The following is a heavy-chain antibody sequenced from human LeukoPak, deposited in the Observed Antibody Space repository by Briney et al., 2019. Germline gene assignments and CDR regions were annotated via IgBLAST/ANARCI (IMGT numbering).Heavy chain of an antibody. Sequence: GGSLRLSCAVSGFTVSSNYMSWVRQAPGKGLEWVSVIYSGGSTYYADSVKGRFTISRDNSKNTLYLQMNSPRAEGTAVYYCARSYYGSGSYAFDIWGQGTMVTVSS. D-gene: IGHD3-10*01. J-gene: IGHJ3*02. CDR2: IYSGGST. V-gene: IGHV3-66*01. CDR3: ARSYYGSGSYAFDI. CDR1: GFTVSSNY.